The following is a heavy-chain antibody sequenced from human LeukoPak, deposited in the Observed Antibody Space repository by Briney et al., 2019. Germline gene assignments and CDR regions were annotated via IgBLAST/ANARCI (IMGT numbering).Heavy chain of an antibody. D-gene: IGHD2-21*01. CDR1: GFTFSDYY. J-gene: IGHJ6*04. Sequence: PGGSLRLSCAASGFTFSDYYMSWIRQAPGKGLEWVSVKGRFTISRDNAKNSLYLQMNSLRAEDTAVYYCARGFRFPDVWGKGTTVTVSS. CDR3: ARGFRFPDV. V-gene: IGHV3-11*04.